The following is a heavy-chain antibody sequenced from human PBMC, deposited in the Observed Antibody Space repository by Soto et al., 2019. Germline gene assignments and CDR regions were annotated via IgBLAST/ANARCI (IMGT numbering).Heavy chain of an antibody. V-gene: IGHV3-30*03. CDR3: ARDGEYSSSLRGSVGYYYGMDV. Sequence: GGSLRLSCAASGFTFSSYGMHGVRQAPGKGLEWVAVISYDGSNKYYADSVKGRFTISRDNSKNTLYLQMNSLRSEDTAVYYCARDGEYSSSLRGSVGYYYGMDVWGQGTTVTVSS. D-gene: IGHD6-6*01. CDR1: GFTFSSYG. J-gene: IGHJ6*02. CDR2: ISYDGSNK.